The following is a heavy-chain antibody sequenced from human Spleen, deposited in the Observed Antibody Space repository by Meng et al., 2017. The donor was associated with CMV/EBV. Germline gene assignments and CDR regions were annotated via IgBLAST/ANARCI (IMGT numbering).Heavy chain of an antibody. D-gene: IGHD3-3*01. CDR1: GSVSGGSYY. J-gene: IGHJ4*02. CDR2: IYYSGST. V-gene: IGHV4-61*01. CDR3: ARDRRRDYDFWSGFDY. Sequence: GSVSGGSYYWSWLRQPPGKGLEWIGYIYYSGSTNYNPSLKSRVTISVDTSKNQFSLKLSSVTAADTAVYYCARDRRRDYDFWSGFDYWGQGTLVTVSS.